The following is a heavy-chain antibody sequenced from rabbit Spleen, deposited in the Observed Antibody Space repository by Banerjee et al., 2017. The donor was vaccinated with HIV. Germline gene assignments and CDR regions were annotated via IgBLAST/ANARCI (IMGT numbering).Heavy chain of an antibody. CDR3: ARGSAAMTMVITGFYFNL. CDR1: GFSFSNSYY. D-gene: IGHD2-1*01. CDR2: LYGGSGGST. Sequence: QSLEESGGDLVKPGASLTLTCTASGFSFSNSYYMCWVRQAPGRGLECIACLYGGSGGSTYYASWAKGRFTISKTSSTTVTLQLTSLTAADTATYFCARGSAAMTMVITGFYFNLWGPGTLVTVS. J-gene: IGHJ4*01. V-gene: IGHV1S40*01.